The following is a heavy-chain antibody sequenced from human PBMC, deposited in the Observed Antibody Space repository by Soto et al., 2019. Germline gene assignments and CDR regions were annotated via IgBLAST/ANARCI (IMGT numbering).Heavy chain of an antibody. Sequence: QVQLVESGGGVVQPGRSLRLSCAASGYTFSSYGMHWVRQAPGKGLEWVAVISYDGSNKYYADSVKGRFTISRDNSKNTLYLKMNSLRAEDTAVYYCAKDAGDGYDLNWFDPWGQGTLVTVSS. CDR2: ISYDGSNK. CDR3: AKDAGDGYDLNWFDP. D-gene: IGHD5-12*01. J-gene: IGHJ5*02. CDR1: GYTFSSYG. V-gene: IGHV3-30*18.